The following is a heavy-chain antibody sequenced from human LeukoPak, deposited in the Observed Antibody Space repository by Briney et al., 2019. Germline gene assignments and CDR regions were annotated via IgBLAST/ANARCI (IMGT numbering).Heavy chain of an antibody. V-gene: IGHV4-4*08. J-gene: IGHJ4*02. CDR2: IYSTGKN. D-gene: IGHD6-19*01. Sequence: PSEALSVSCAVSGGSINSHYWGGLRQPPGEGVRWIGDIYSTGKNNYKPSLKSRVSISLDTSKSHLSLNLTCVLAADTAIYYCVRRDTGWNYFDYWGQGILVTVSS. CDR3: VRRDTGWNYFDY. CDR1: GGSINSHY.